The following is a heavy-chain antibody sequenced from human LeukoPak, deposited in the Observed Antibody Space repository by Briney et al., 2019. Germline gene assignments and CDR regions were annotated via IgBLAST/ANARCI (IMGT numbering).Heavy chain of an antibody. CDR2: ITSSSSYV. J-gene: IGHJ4*02. CDR3: ARFAYCGGHCYYFDY. CDR1: GFPFSTSS. Sequence: GGSLRLSCAASGFPFSTSSMNWVRQAPGKGLEWVSSITSSSSYVYYADSLKGRFTISRDNAKNSLYLQMDSLRAEDTAVYYCARFAYCGGHCYYFDYWGQGTLVTVSS. V-gene: IGHV3-21*01. D-gene: IGHD2-21*01.